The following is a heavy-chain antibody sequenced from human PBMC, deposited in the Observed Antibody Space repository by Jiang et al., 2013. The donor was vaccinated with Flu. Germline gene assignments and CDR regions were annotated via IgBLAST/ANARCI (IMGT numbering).Heavy chain of an antibody. Sequence: VQLLESGGGVVQPGRSLRLSCAASGFTFSSYGMHWVRQAPGKGLEWVAVISYDGSNKYYADSVKGRFTISRDHSKNTLYLQMNSLRAEDTAVYYCARALEDDFWSTYYRAFDIWGQETMVTVSS. D-gene: IGHD3-3*01. V-gene: IGHV3-33*05. CDR3: ARALEDDFWSTYYRAFDI. CDR2: ISYDGSNK. J-gene: IGHJ3*02. CDR1: GFTFSSYG.